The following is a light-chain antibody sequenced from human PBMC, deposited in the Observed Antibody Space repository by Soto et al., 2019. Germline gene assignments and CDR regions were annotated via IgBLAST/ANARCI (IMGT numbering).Light chain of an antibody. CDR1: TSNIGYNY. Sequence: HSVLTQPPSASGAPGQRVTISCSGSTSNIGYNYVSWYQQLPGTAPKLLIYKNSQRPSGVPDRFSGSKSGTSASLAISGLRSEDEADYYCATWDDTLTAVVFGGGTKLTVL. J-gene: IGLJ2*01. CDR3: ATWDDTLTAVV. CDR2: KNS. V-gene: IGLV1-47*01.